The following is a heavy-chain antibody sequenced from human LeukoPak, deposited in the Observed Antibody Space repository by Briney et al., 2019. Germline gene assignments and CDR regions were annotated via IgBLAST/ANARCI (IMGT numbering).Heavy chain of an antibody. CDR1: GYTFTKYG. Sequence: SVKVSCKASGYTFTKYGITWVRQAPGQGLEWMGWISTYNGNTNYAQKFQGRVTMTRDTSTSTVYMELSSLRSEDTAVYYCARDRATFGVVNSNWFDPWGQGTLVTVSS. CDR2: ISTYNGNT. V-gene: IGHV1-18*01. CDR3: ARDRATFGVVNSNWFDP. J-gene: IGHJ5*02. D-gene: IGHD3-3*01.